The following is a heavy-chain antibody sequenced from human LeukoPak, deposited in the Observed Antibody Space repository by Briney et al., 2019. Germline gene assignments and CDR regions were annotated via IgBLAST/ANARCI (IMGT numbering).Heavy chain of an antibody. V-gene: IGHV3-21*01. CDR2: INPLASSI. CDR3: ARLRRNSDRSGYYYYYDY. Sequence: GGSLRLSCEASGLIFSDYSFNWIRQAPGKGLEWVSSINPLASSIYYADSVKGRFIISRDNAKNSLYLRMDSLRAEDTAFYYCARLRRNSDRSGYYYYYDYWGQGTPVTVSS. D-gene: IGHD3-22*01. J-gene: IGHJ4*02. CDR1: GLIFSDYS.